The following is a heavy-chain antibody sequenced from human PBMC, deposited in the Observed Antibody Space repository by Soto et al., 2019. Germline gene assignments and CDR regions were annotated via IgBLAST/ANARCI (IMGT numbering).Heavy chain of an antibody. Sequence: VASVNVSCKASGYTFTSYGISWVRQAPGQGLEWMGWISAYNGNTNYAQKLQGRVTMTTDTSTSTAYMELRSLRSDDTAVYYCARDRSGWYHYYYGMDVWGQGTTVTVSS. CDR2: ISAYNGNT. CDR1: GYTFTSYG. J-gene: IGHJ6*02. V-gene: IGHV1-18*01. CDR3: ARDRSGWYHYYYGMDV. D-gene: IGHD6-19*01.